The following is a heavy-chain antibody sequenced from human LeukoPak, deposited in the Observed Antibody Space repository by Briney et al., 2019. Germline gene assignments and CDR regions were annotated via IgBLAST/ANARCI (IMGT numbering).Heavy chain of an antibody. CDR1: GGSISSYY. J-gene: IGHJ4*02. V-gene: IGHV4-4*07. CDR3: RGGSYVGGYDY. CDR2: IYTSGST. Sequence: SETLCLTCAVSGGSISSYYWSWIRQPAGKGLEWIGRIYTSGSTNYNPSLKSRVTMSVDTSKNQFSLKLSSVTAADTAVYYCRGGSYVGGYDYWGQGTLVTVS. D-gene: IGHD1-26*01.